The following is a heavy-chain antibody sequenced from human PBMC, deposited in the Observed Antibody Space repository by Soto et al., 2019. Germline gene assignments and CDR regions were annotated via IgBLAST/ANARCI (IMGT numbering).Heavy chain of an antibody. CDR1: GFTFSSYA. V-gene: IGHV3-23*01. D-gene: IGHD3-3*01. J-gene: IGHJ6*02. CDR2: ISGSGGST. Sequence: AGGSLRLSCAASGFTFSSYAMSWVRQAPGKGLEWVSAISGSGGSTYYADSVKGRFTISRDNSKNTLYLQMNSLRAEDTAVYYCAKARPTNYDFWSGYLEYYYYYYGMDVWGQGTTVTVSS. CDR3: AKARPTNYDFWSGYLEYYYYYYGMDV.